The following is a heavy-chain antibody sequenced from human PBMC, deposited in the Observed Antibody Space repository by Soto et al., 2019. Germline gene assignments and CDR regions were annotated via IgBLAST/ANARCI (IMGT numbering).Heavy chain of an antibody. D-gene: IGHD2-15*01. V-gene: IGHV3-30-3*01. J-gene: IGHJ6*02. CDR2: ISYDGSNK. Sequence: GGSLRLSCAASGFTFSSYAMHWVRQAPGKGLEWVAVISYDGSNKYYADSVKGRFTISRDNSKNTLYLQMNSLRAEDTAVYYCAREVVAAKYYYYYYGMDVWGQGTTVTVSS. CDR3: AREVVAAKYYYYYYGMDV. CDR1: GFTFSSYA.